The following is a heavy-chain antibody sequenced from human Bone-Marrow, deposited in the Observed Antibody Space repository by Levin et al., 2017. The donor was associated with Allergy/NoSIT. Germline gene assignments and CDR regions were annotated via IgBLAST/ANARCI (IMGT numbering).Heavy chain of an antibody. CDR1: GFTFSSYA. CDR3: AREEQWLVAWYFQH. J-gene: IGHJ1*01. D-gene: IGHD6-19*01. Sequence: PGGSLRLSCAASGFTFSSYAMHWVRQAPGKGLEWVAVISYDGSNKYYADSVKGRFTISRDNSKNTLYLQMNSLRAEDTAVYYCAREEQWLVAWYFQHWGQGTLVTVSS. V-gene: IGHV3-30-3*01. CDR2: ISYDGSNK.